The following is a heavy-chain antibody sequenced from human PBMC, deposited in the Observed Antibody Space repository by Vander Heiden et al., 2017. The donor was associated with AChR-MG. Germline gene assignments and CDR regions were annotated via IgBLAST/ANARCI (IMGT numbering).Heavy chain of an antibody. CDR1: GGTFVRYA. J-gene: IGHJ5*02. V-gene: IGHV1-69*01. CDR3: ARTHDFWGPNWFDP. Sequence: QVQLVQSGAEVKKPGSSVKVSCMASGGTFVRYAISWVRQAPGQGLEWMGGIIPRFGTPDYAQKFQGRVTITADESTSTAYMELSSLTSEDTAIYYCARTHDFWGPNWFDPWGQGTLVTVSS. CDR2: IIPRFGTP. D-gene: IGHD3-3*01.